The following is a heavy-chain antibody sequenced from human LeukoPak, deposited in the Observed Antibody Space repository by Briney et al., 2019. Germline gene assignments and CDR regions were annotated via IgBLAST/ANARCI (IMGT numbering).Heavy chain of an antibody. J-gene: IGHJ4*02. CDR2: ISWNSGSI. V-gene: IGHV3-9*01. Sequence: GGSLRLSCAASGFTFDDYAMHWVRQAPGKGLEWVSGISWNSGSIGYADSVKGRFTISRDNAKNSLYLQMTSLRAEDTALYYCAKKSMVGGVIWFDYWGQGTLVTVSS. CDR1: GFTFDDYA. CDR3: AKKSMVGGVIWFDY. D-gene: IGHD3-10*01.